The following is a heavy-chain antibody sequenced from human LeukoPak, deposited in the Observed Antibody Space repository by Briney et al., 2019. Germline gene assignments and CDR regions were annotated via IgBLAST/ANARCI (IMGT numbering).Heavy chain of an antibody. V-gene: IGHV1-2*02. D-gene: IGHD1-26*01. CDR1: GYTFTNYY. CDR2: INPASAGA. J-gene: IGHJ4*02. CDR3: ARQLGNYYRAFDF. Sequence: ASVKVSCKPSGYTFTNYYIHWVRQAPGQGPEWVGWINPASAGAAFAPKFQGRVSMTWDSSITTAFMDLTSLRSNDTAIFYCARQLGNYYRAFDFWGQGTLVTVSS.